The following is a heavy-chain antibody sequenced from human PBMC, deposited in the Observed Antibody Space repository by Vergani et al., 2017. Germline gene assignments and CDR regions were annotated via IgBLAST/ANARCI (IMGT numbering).Heavy chain of an antibody. CDR3: ARVAPFGRSYGYKQWLVHFDY. V-gene: IGHV4-61*02. Sequence: QVQLQESGPGLVKPSQTLSLTCTVSGGSISSGGYYWSWIRQPAGKGLEWIGRIYTSGSTNYNPSLKSRVTMSVDTSKNQFSLKLSSVTAADTAVYYCARVAPFGRSYGYKQWLVHFDYWGQGTLVTVSS. CDR1: GGSISSGGYY. CDR2: IYTSGST. D-gene: IGHD6-19*01. J-gene: IGHJ4*02.